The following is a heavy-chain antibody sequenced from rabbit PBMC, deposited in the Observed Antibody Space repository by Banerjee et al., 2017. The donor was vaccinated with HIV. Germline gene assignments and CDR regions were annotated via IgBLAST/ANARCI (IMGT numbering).Heavy chain of an antibody. CDR3: ARAAGYAGYGYATRLDL. D-gene: IGHD6-1*01. CDR1: GFDFSSNA. V-gene: IGHV1S40*01. CDR2: IYTGSSGGT. Sequence: QSLEESGGDLVKPGASLTLTCTASGFDFSSNAMCWVRQAPGKGPEWIACIYTGSSGGTYYASWAEGRFTISKTSSTTVTLQLTSLTAADTATYFCARAAGYAGYGYATRLDLWGPGTLVTVS. J-gene: IGHJ3*01.